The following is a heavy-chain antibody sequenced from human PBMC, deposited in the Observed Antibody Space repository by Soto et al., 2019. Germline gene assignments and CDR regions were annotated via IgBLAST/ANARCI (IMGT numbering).Heavy chain of an antibody. D-gene: IGHD6-13*01. CDR3: AGARSTWGSTWYFDY. CDR2: TYYRSKWYN. J-gene: IGHJ4*02. V-gene: IGHV6-1*01. Sequence: PSQTLSLTCAISGDSVSSNSAAWNWIRQSPSRGLEWLGRTYYRSKWYNDYAVSVKSRITINPDTSKNQFSLQLNSVTPEGTAVYYCAGARSTWGSTWYFDYWAQGTLVTVSS. CDR1: GDSVSSNSAA.